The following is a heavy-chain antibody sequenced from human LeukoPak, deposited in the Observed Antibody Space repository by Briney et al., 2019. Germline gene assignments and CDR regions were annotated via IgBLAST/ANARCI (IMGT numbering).Heavy chain of an antibody. CDR1: GFTFSSYG. CDR2: IRYDGNNK. Sequence: GGSLRLSCAASGFTFSSYGMHWVRQAPGKGLEWVAFIRYDGNNKYYADSVKGRFTISRDNSKNTLYLQMNSLRAEDTAVYYCAKETYCSSTSRRSQYFQHWGQGTLVTVSS. J-gene: IGHJ1*01. D-gene: IGHD2-2*01. V-gene: IGHV3-30*02. CDR3: AKETYCSSTSRRSQYFQH.